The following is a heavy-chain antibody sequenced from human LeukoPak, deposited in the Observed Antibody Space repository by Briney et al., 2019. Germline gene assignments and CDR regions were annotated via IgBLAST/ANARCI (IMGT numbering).Heavy chain of an antibody. CDR2: ILPGDSDT. J-gene: IGHJ4*02. CDR1: GYSFTNNW. D-gene: IGHD5-18*01. CDR3: ARRGYSYGPNDY. Sequence: GESLKISCKGSGYSFTNNWIGWVRQMPGKGLEWMGIILPGDSDTRYSPSFQGQVTISADKSINTAYVQWSSLKASDTAMYYCARRGYSYGPNDYWGQGTLVTVSS. V-gene: IGHV5-51*01.